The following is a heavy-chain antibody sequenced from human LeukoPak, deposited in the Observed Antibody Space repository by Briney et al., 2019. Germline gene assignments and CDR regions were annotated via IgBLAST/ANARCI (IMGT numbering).Heavy chain of an antibody. CDR2: IYYSGST. CDR3: ARSSARSYALDY. CDR1: GGSISSGGYY. J-gene: IGHJ4*02. D-gene: IGHD2-2*01. V-gene: IGHV4-31*03. Sequence: RTSQTLSLTCTVSGGSISSGGYYWSWIRQHPGKGLEWIGYIYYSGSTYYHPSLKSRVTISVDTSKNQFSLKLSSVTAADTAVYYCARSSARSYALDYWGQGTLVTVSS.